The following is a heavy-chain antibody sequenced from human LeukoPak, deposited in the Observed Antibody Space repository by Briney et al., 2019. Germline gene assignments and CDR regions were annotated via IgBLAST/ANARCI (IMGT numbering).Heavy chain of an antibody. CDR1: GGTFSSYA. Sequence: SVKVSCKASGGTFSSYAISWVRQAPGQGLEWMGRIIPILGIANYAQKFQGRVTITADKSTNTAYMELSSLRSEDAAVYYCARDKYTSSSAPYHFDYWDQGTLVTVSS. V-gene: IGHV1-69*04. CDR3: ARDKYTSSSAPYHFDY. CDR2: IIPILGIA. J-gene: IGHJ4*02. D-gene: IGHD6-13*01.